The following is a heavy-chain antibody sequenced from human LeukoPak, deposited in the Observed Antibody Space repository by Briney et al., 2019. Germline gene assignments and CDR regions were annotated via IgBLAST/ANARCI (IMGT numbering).Heavy chain of an antibody. CDR2: IYYSGST. V-gene: IGHV4-59*01. Sequence: SETLSLTCTVSCGSIRSYYWSWILQPPGKGLEWIAYIYYSGSTNYNPSLKSRVTISVDTSKNQFSLKLSSVTAADTAVYYCARVYYSNSYDYWYFDLWGRGTLVTVSS. D-gene: IGHD6-13*01. CDR1: CGSIRSYY. J-gene: IGHJ2*01. CDR3: ARVYYSNSYDYWYFDL.